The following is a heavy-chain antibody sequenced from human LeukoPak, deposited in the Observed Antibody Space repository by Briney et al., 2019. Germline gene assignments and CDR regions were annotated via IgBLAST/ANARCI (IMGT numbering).Heavy chain of an antibody. CDR1: GYTFTGYY. J-gene: IGHJ5*02. D-gene: IGHD2-2*01. V-gene: IGHV1-2*02. Sequence: GASVKVSCKASGYTFTGYYMHWVRQAPGQGLEWMGWINPNSGGTNYAQKFQGRVTMTEDTSTDTAYMELSSLRSEDTAVYYCATSLYCSSTSCDGSWFDPWGQGTLVTVSS. CDR3: ATSLYCSSTSCDGSWFDP. CDR2: INPNSGGT.